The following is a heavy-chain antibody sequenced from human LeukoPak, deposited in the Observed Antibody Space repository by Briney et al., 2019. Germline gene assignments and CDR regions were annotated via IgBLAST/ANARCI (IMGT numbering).Heavy chain of an antibody. CDR3: ATGSPPYYDFWSGYLDY. D-gene: IGHD3-3*01. V-gene: IGHV3-48*04. Sequence: GGSLRLSCAASGFTFSSYSMNWVRQAPGKGLEWVSYISSSSSTIYYADSVKGRFTISRDNAKNSLYLQMNSLRAEDTAVYYCATGSPPYYDFWSGYLDYWGQGTLVTVSS. CDR1: GFTFSSYS. CDR2: ISSSSSTI. J-gene: IGHJ4*02.